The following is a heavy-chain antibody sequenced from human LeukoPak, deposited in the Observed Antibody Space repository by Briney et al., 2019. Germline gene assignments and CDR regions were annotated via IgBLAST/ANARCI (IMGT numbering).Heavy chain of an antibody. CDR1: GFIFRTSA. J-gene: IGHJ5*02. CDR3: ARGSGYHLVS. V-gene: IGHV3-30-3*01. Sequence: GGSLRLSCVDSGFIFRTSAMHWVRQAPGKGLEWVAVLSFDGSNENYAGSVRGRFTISRDNSKNTLYLQMNSLKIEDTAIYYCARGSGYHLVSWGQGTLVTAAS. D-gene: IGHD5-12*01. CDR2: LSFDGSNE.